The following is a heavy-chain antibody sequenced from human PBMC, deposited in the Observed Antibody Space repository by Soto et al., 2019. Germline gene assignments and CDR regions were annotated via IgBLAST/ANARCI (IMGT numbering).Heavy chain of an antibody. J-gene: IGHJ4*02. CDR3: AHRPRGYAYYFDY. V-gene: IGHV2-5*02. CDR1: GFSLSTRGVA. Sequence: QITLKESGPTLVKPTQTLTLTCTFSGFSLSTRGVALGWFRQPPGKALEWLALIYWDEDKWYRPSLKTRLTITDDTSKNQVVLTMTNMDPLDTATYYCAHRPRGYAYYFDYWGQGNLVTVSS. CDR2: IYWDEDK. D-gene: IGHD5-12*01.